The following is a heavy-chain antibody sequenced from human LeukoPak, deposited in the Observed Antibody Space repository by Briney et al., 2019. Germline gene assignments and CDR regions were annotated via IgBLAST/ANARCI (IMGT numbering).Heavy chain of an antibody. CDR3: ARDGRGGHNDF. CDR1: GFTFTNHW. Sequence: PGVPLRLSCVPSGFTFTNHWMRWVRQAPGKGLEGVANIREDGGHTNYVDAVKGRFTISRDNAKNSLFLQMDGLRVDDTAVYFCARDGRGGHNDFWGQGTLITVSS. J-gene: IGHJ4*02. CDR2: IREDGGHT. V-gene: IGHV3-7*01. D-gene: IGHD5-18*01.